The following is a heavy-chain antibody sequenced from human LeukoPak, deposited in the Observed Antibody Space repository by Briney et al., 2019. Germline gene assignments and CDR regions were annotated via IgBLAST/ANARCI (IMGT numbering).Heavy chain of an antibody. CDR1: GFTVSSNY. J-gene: IGHJ5*02. D-gene: IGHD4-17*01. Sequence: GGSLRLSCAASGFTVSSNYMSWVRQAPGKGLEWVSVIYSGGSTYYADSVKGRFTISRDNSKNTLYLQMNSLGAEDTAVYYCARSHDYGDYSWFDPWGQGTLVTVSS. CDR2: IYSGGST. CDR3: ARSHDYGDYSWFDP. V-gene: IGHV3-66*01.